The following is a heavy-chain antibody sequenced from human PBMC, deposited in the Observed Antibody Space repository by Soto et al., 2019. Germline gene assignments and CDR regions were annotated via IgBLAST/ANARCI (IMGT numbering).Heavy chain of an antibody. CDR3: ATGLKDTSNRPSFDS. J-gene: IGHJ4*02. Sequence: GGSLRLSCSGFGFNFSDYYMNWIRQSPVKGLEWVSSILSLESHKYYAASVMGRFSVSRDNAKRSLFLQMNNLRAEDAGIYFCATGLKDTSNRPSFDSWGPGTPVTVSS. CDR1: GFNFSDYY. V-gene: IGHV3-11*01. CDR2: ILSLESHK. D-gene: IGHD2-8*01.